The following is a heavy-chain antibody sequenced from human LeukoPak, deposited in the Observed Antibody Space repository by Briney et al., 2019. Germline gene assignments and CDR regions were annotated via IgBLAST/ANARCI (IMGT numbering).Heavy chain of an antibody. CDR1: GFTFSSYW. D-gene: IGHD3-10*01. Sequence: GGSLRLSCAASGFTFSSYWMSWVRLAPGKGLEWVANIKQDGSEKYYVDSVKGRFTISRDNAKNSLYLQMNSLRAEDTAVYYCARSPGVSGSYYNYYYYGMDVWGQGTTVTVSS. V-gene: IGHV3-7*01. CDR2: IKQDGSEK. J-gene: IGHJ6*02. CDR3: ARSPGVSGSYYNYYYYGMDV.